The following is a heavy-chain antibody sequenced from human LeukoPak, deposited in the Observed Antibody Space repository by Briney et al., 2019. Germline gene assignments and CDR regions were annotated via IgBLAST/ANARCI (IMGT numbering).Heavy chain of an antibody. Sequence: PGGSLRLSCVVSGFTFSNYYMSWIRQAPGKGLGWVSYISNTGDTIKYADSVQGRFTISRDNAQNSLYLQINSLGVDDTAVYYCARARGLGPGGHFDLWGRGTRATVSS. CDR2: ISNTGDTI. CDR3: ARARGLGPGGHFDL. CDR1: GFTFSNYY. J-gene: IGHJ2*01. V-gene: IGHV3-11*04. D-gene: IGHD3/OR15-3a*01.